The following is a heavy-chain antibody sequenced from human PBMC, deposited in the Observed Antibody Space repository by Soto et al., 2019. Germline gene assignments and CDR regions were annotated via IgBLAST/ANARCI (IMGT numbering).Heavy chain of an antibody. D-gene: IGHD2-15*01. CDR2: INPNSGDT. CDR3: ARGIVVRGQGWFDP. J-gene: IGHJ5*02. CDR1: GYTFTGYY. Sequence: ASVKVSCKASGYTFTGYYIHWVRQAPGQGLEWMGWINPNSGDTNLAQKFQGRVTMTRDTSISTTYMELSRLASDDTAAYFCARGIVVRGQGWFDPWGQGTLVTVSS. V-gene: IGHV1-2*02.